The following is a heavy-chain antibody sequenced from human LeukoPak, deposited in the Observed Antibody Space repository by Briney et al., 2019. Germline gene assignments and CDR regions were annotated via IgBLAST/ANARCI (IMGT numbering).Heavy chain of an antibody. Sequence: PGGSLRLSCAASGFTFRASYMTWVRQAPGKGLEWVSAISGSGGSTYYADSVKGRFTISRDNSKNTLYLQMNSLRAEDTAVYYCAKAGFAPPGYWGQGTLVTISS. J-gene: IGHJ4*02. CDR1: GFTFRASY. CDR2: ISGSGGST. CDR3: AKAGFAPPGY. V-gene: IGHV3-23*01.